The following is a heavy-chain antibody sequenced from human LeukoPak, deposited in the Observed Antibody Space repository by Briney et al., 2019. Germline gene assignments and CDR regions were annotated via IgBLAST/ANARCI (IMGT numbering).Heavy chain of an antibody. CDR2: IFYEGST. V-gene: IGHV4-39*01. Sequence: SESLSLTCTVSGGSTSSSLYYWGWIRQPPGKGLECIGNIFYEGSTYYNPSLRSRVTISVDTSKNQFSLKLNSVTASDTAVYYCARWAGFSANGAPTHSFDIWGQGTLVTVSS. D-gene: IGHD4/OR15-4a*01. CDR3: ARWAGFSANGAPTHSFDI. J-gene: IGHJ3*02. CDR1: GGSTSSSLYY.